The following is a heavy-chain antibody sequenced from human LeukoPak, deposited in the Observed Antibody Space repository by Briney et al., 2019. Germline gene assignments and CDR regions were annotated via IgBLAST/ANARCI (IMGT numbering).Heavy chain of an antibody. D-gene: IGHD6-13*01. Sequence: PGGSLRLSCAASGFTFSGSAMHWVRQAPGKGLEWVSAISGSGGSTYYADSVKGRFTISRDNSKNTLYLQMNSLRAEDTAVYYCAKAIAAAGTWFDPWGQGTLVTVSS. CDR1: GFTFSGSA. CDR2: ISGSGGST. V-gene: IGHV3-23*01. CDR3: AKAIAAAGTWFDP. J-gene: IGHJ5*02.